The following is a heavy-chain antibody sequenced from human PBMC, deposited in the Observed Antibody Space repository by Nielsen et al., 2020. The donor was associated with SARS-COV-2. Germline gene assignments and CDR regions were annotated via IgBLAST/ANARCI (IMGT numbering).Heavy chain of an antibody. J-gene: IGHJ4*02. CDR1: GFTFSSSR. D-gene: IGHD3-16*01. Sequence: GESLKISCAASGFTFSSSRMYWVRQAPGKGLVWVSRINSDGSTSTYADSVKGRFTISRDNAKNTLYLQMNSLRAEDTAVYYCVRGLQVPNGLAHRWGQGTLVTVSS. V-gene: IGHV3-74*01. CDR3: VRGLQVPNGLAHR. CDR2: INSDGSTS.